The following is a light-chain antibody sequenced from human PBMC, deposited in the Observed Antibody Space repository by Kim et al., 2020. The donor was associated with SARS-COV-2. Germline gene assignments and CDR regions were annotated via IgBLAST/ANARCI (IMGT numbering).Light chain of an antibody. CDR2: GKN. CDR3: YSRDSSGSHCL. CDR1: YY. J-gene: IGLJ1*01. Sequence: YYTRWYQQKPGQAPILVIYGKNSRPSGISDRFSGSTSGNTASLTITGAEAEDEADSYCYSRDSSGSHCLFGAGTKVTVL. V-gene: IGLV3-19*01.